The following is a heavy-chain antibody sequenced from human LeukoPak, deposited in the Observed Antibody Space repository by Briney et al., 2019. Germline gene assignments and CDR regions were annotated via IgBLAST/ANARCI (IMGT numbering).Heavy chain of an antibody. V-gene: IGHV3-53*01. CDR2: IYSDNT. J-gene: IGHJ6*04. Sequence: GGSLRLSCTVSGFTVSSNSMSWVRQAPGKGLEWVSFIYSDNTHYSDSVKGRFTISRDNSKNTLYLQMNSLRAEDTAVYYCAELGITMIGGVWGKGTTVTISS. CDR1: GFTVSSNS. CDR3: AELGITMIGGV. D-gene: IGHD3-10*02.